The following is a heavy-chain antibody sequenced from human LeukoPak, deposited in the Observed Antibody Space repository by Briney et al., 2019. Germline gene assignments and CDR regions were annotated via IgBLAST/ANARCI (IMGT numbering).Heavy chain of an antibody. CDR2: IKSKTDGGTT. CDR1: GFTFSNAW. CDR3: TTDQATYYDFWSGYYLFDY. Sequence: GGSLRLSCAASGFTFSNAWMSWVRQAPGKGLEWVGRIKSKTDGGTTDYAAPVKGRFTISRDDSKNTLYLQMNSLKTEDTAVYYCTTDQATYYDFWSGYYLFDYWGQGTLVTVSS. J-gene: IGHJ4*02. V-gene: IGHV3-15*01. D-gene: IGHD3-3*01.